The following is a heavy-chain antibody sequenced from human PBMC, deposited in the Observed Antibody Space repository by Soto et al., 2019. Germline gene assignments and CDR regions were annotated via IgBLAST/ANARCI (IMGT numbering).Heavy chain of an antibody. Sequence: SQTLSLTCAISVDSVSSNSAAWNWIRQSPSRGLEWLGRTYYRSKWYNDYAVSVKSRITINPDTSKNQFSRQLNSVTPEDTAVYYCARGRGPLAARPSYNWFAPWGQGTLVTVSS. D-gene: IGHD6-6*01. J-gene: IGHJ5*02. CDR1: VDSVSSNSAA. V-gene: IGHV6-1*01. CDR3: ARGRGPLAARPSYNWFAP. CDR2: TYYRSKWYN.